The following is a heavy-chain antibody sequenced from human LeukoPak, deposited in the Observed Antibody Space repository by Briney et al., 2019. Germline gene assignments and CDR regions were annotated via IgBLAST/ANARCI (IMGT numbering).Heavy chain of an antibody. V-gene: IGHV4-4*07. J-gene: IGHJ3*02. D-gene: IGHD3-22*01. CDR1: GASISRSY. CDR2: IYTSGST. CDR3: ARDLNDSRGYWEAFDI. Sequence: SETLSLTCTVSGASISRSYWSWIRQPAGKGLEWIGRIYTSGSTNYSPSLKSRVTMSLDTSKSQFSLKLSSVTAADTAVYYCARDLNDSRGYWEAFDIWGQGTMVTVSS.